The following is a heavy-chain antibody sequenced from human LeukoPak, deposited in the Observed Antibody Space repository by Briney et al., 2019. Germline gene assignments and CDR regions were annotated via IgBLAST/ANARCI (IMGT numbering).Heavy chain of an antibody. CDR1: GYTFTSYD. D-gene: IGHD3-22*01. CDR3: ARADSFGNHYYYYGMDV. V-gene: IGHV1-8*01. Sequence: GASVKVSCKASGYTFTSYDINWVRQATGQGLEWMGWMNPNSGNTGYAQKFQGRVTMTRDTSISTAYMELSSLTSEDSAVYYCARADSFGNHYYYYGMDVWGQGTTVTVSS. J-gene: IGHJ6*02. CDR2: MNPNSGNT.